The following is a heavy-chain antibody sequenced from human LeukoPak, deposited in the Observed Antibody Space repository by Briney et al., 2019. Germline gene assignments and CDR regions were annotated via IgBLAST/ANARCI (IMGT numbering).Heavy chain of an antibody. D-gene: IGHD1-26*01. CDR3: TTDSDYSGSLAY. V-gene: IGHV3-15*01. Sequence: GGSLRLSCAASGFTFSNAWTSWVRQAPGKGLEWVGRIKSKTDGGTTDYAAPVKGRFTISRDDSKNTLYLQMNSLKTEDTAVYYCTTDSDYSGSLAYWGQGTLVTVSS. CDR1: GFTFSNAW. J-gene: IGHJ4*02. CDR2: IKSKTDGGTT.